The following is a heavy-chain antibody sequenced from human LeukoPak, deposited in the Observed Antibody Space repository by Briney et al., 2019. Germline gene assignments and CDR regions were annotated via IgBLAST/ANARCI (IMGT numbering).Heavy chain of an antibody. CDR2: ISSSSSTI. CDR1: GFTFSSYS. Sequence: GGSLRLSCAASGFTFSSYSMNWVRQAPGKGLEWVSYISSSSSTIYYADSVKGRFTISRDNAKNSLYLQMNSLRAKDTAVYYCAREWGGTMVRGVSFDYWGQGTLVTVSS. V-gene: IGHV3-48*01. J-gene: IGHJ4*02. CDR3: AREWGGTMVRGVSFDY. D-gene: IGHD3-10*01.